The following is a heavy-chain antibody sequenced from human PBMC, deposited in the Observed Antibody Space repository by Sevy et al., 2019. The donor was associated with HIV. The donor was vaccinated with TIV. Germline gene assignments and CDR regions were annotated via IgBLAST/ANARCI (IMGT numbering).Heavy chain of an antibody. J-gene: IGHJ4*02. CDR2: ISYDGSNK. CDR1: GFTFSSYG. CDR3: AKDRQLMEAGTTYFDY. D-gene: IGHD1-7*01. Sequence: GGSLRLSCAASGFTFSSYGMHWVRQAPGKGLEWVAVISYDGSNKYYADSVKGRFTISRDNSKNTRYLQMNSLRAEDTAVYYCAKDRQLMEAGTTYFDYWGQGTLVTVSS. V-gene: IGHV3-30*18.